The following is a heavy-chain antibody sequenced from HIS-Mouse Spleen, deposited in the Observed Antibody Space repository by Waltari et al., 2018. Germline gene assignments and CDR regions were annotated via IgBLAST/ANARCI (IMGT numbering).Heavy chain of an antibody. Sequence: QLQLQESGPGLVKPSETLSLTCTVSGGSISSSSYYWGWIRQPPGKGLEWIGSIYYSGGTYYNPSLKSRVTIAVATSKNRFSLKLSSVTAADTAVYYCAREIPYSSSWYDWYFDLWGRGTLVTVSS. J-gene: IGHJ2*01. D-gene: IGHD6-13*01. V-gene: IGHV4-39*07. CDR1: GGSISSSSYY. CDR2: IYYSGGT. CDR3: AREIPYSSSWYDWYFDL.